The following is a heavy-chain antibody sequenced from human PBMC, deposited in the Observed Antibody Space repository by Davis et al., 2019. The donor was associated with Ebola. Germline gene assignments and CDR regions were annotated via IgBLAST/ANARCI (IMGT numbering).Heavy chain of an antibody. CDR1: GGSISSSSYY. D-gene: IGHD3-16*01. CDR3: ARDGGVGGDFDY. Sequence: SETLSLTCTVSGGSISSSSYYWGWIRQPPGKGLEWFGSLYYGGSTYYNPSLKSRVTISVDTSRNQFSLKLSSVTAADTAVYYCARDGGVGGDFDYWGQGTLVTVSS. V-gene: IGHV4-39*07. J-gene: IGHJ4*02. CDR2: LYYGGST.